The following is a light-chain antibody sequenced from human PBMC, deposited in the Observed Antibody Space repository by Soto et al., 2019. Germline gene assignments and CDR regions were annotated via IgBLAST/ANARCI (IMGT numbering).Light chain of an antibody. CDR1: QSVNSH. CDR3: QQYNNWPLT. Sequence: EIVMTQSPASLSVSPGERVTLPCRASQSVNSHLAWYQQKPGQAPRLLILGESTRATGTPARFSGSGSGTDFTLTISSLQSEDFAVYYCQQYNNWPLTVGGGTKVDIK. V-gene: IGKV3D-15*01. CDR2: GES. J-gene: IGKJ4*01.